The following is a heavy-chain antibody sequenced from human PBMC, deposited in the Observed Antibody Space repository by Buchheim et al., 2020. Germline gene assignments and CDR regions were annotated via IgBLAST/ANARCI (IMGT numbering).Heavy chain of an antibody. V-gene: IGHV3-23*01. D-gene: IGHD3-10*01. J-gene: IGHJ4*02. CDR2: ISASGGNT. CDR1: GFTFSSYA. CDR3: AKDLAAGGGSGSHYYYLDY. Sequence: EVQLLESGGGLVQPGGSLRLSCAASGFTFSSYAMNWVRQGPGKGLEWVSAISASGGNTYYADSVQGRFTISRDNSKNTLYLQMNSLRAEDTAIYYCAKDLAAGGGSGSHYYYLDYWGQGTL.